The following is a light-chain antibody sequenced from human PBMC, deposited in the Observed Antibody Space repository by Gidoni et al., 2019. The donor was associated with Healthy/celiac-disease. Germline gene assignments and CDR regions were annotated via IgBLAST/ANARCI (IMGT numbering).Light chain of an antibody. J-gene: IGKJ2*04. Sequence: EVVMTQSPATLSVSPGERATHSCRASQNIGSNLAWYQQKPGQAPRLLIYYASTRATDIPARFSGSGSGTEFTLTISSLQSEDFAVYYCQQYNNWPPCSFGQGTKLDIK. CDR1: QNIGSN. CDR2: YAS. V-gene: IGKV3-15*01. CDR3: QQYNNWPPCS.